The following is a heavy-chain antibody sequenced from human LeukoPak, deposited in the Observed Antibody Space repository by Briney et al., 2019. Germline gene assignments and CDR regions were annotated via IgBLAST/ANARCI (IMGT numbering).Heavy chain of an antibody. J-gene: IGHJ4*02. CDR3: ARVRSAAAVDY. Sequence: GGSLRLSCAASGSTFSSYWMHWVRHAPGGGLVWVSRINNDGSSTSYADSVQGRFTISRDNAKNTLHLQMNSLRAEDTAVYYCARVRSAAAVDYWGQGTLVTVSS. V-gene: IGHV3-74*01. CDR2: INNDGSST. CDR1: GSTFSSYW.